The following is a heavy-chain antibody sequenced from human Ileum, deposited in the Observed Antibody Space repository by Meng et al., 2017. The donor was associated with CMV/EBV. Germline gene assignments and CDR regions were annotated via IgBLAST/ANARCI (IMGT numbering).Heavy chain of an antibody. Sequence: SGYTFSDSSVNWLRQAPGQGLEWLAVINPSGGFAAYPPKFHGRVTVTRDTSTSTLYMELSSLRLEDTATYYCARSHTSSQRYFQHWGQGPLVTVSS. CDR3: ARSHTSSQRYFQH. V-gene: IGHV1-46*01. CDR2: INPSGGFA. CDR1: GYTFSDSS. D-gene: IGHD2-2*01. J-gene: IGHJ1*01.